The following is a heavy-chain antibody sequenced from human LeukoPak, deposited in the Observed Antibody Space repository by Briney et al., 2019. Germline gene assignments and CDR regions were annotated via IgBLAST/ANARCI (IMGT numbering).Heavy chain of an antibody. CDR2: IKQDGSEK. D-gene: IGHD1-26*01. V-gene: IGHV3-7*03. CDR1: GFTVSSNY. CDR3: ARDGRDLAFDY. J-gene: IGHJ4*02. Sequence: PGGSLRLSCAASGFTVSSNYMSWVRQAPGKGLEWVANIKQDGSEKYYVDSVKGRFTISRDNAKNSLYLQMNSLRAEDTAVYYCARDGRDLAFDYGGQGTLVTVSS.